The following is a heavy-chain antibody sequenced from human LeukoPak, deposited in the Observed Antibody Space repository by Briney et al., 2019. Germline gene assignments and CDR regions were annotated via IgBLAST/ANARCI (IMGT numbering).Heavy chain of an antibody. CDR2: INPSGGST. D-gene: IGHD2-2*01. CDR3: ARDGGYCSSTSCYYYYYYYYYMDV. CDR1: GYTFTSYY. Sequence: ASVKVSCKASGYTFTSYYMHWVRQAPGQGLEWMGIINPSGGSTSYAQKFQGRVTMTRDTSTSTVYMELSSLRSEDTAVYYCARDGGYCSSTSCYYYYYYYYYMDVWGKGTTVTVSS. J-gene: IGHJ6*03. V-gene: IGHV1-46*01.